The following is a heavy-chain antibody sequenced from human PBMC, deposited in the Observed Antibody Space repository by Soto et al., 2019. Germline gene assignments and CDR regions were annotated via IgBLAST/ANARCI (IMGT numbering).Heavy chain of an antibody. D-gene: IGHD3-3*01. CDR1: GFPFSSFA. CDR2: ISGSGGST. V-gene: IGHV3-23*01. J-gene: IGHJ4*02. CDR3: AKSPHDYDFWSGYWDV. Sequence: EVQLLESGGGLFQPGGSLRLSCAPPGFPFSSFAMSWFRQVPGKGLDWVSAISGSGGSTYYADSVKGRFTISRDNSKNTLYLQMNSLRAEDTAVYYCAKSPHDYDFWSGYWDVWCQGTLVTVSS.